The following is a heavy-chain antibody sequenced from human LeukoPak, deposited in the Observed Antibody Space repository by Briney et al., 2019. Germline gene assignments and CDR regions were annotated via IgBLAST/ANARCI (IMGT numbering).Heavy chain of an antibody. J-gene: IGHJ6*03. D-gene: IGHD3-22*01. V-gene: IGHV3-7*01. CDR2: IKQDGSEK. CDR3: ARRVLYYDSSGYGTYYYYMDV. Sequence: GGSLRLSWSASGFTFSSYWMSWVRQAPGKGLEWVANIKQDGSEKYYVDSVKGRFTISRDNAKSSLYLQMNSLRAEDTAVYYCARRVLYYDSSGYGTYYYYMDVWGKGTTVTVSS. CDR1: GFTFSSYW.